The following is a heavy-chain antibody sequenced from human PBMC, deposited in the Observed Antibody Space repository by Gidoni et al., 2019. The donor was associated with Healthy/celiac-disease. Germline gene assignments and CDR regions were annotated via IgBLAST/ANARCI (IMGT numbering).Heavy chain of an antibody. D-gene: IGHD1-26*01. CDR1: GFTLSSYG. J-gene: IGHJ2*01. V-gene: IGHV3-33*01. CDR3: ARDRILGNENSFLRYFDL. Sequence: QVQLVESGGGVVQPGRSLRLSCAASGFTLSSYGMHWVRQAPGKGMEWVTVIWYDGSDKHYVDSVKGRFIISRDNSKNTLYLQMNNLRAEDTAVYYCARDRILGNENSFLRYFDLWGRGTLVTVSS. CDR2: IWYDGSDK.